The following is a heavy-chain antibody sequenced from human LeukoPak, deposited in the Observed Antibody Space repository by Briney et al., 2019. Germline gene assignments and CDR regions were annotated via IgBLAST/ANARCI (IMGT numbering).Heavy chain of an antibody. J-gene: IGHJ4*02. CDR3: ARASQYSSSFDY. Sequence: ASVKVSCKVSGYTLTELSMHWVRQAPGKGLEWMGGFDPEDGETIYAQKFQGRVTMTEDTSTDTAYMELSSLRSEDTAVYYCARASQYSSSFDYWGQGTLVTVSS. CDR1: GYTLTELS. V-gene: IGHV1-24*01. D-gene: IGHD6-6*01. CDR2: FDPEDGET.